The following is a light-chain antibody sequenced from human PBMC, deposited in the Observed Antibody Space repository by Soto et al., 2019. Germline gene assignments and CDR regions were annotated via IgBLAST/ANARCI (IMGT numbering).Light chain of an antibody. J-gene: IGLJ2*01. CDR1: SSDVGVYNY. CDR3: CSYAGSYTLV. V-gene: IGLV2-11*01. CDR2: DVS. Sequence: QSALTQPRSVSGSPGQSVTISCTGTSSDVGVYNYVSCYQQYPGKAPKIMIYDVSKRPSGVPDRFSGSKSDNTASLTISGLQAEDEADYYCCSYAGSYTLVFGSGTKLTV.